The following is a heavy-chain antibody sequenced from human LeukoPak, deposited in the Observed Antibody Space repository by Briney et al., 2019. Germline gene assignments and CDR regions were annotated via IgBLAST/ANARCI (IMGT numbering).Heavy chain of an antibody. J-gene: IGHJ4*02. V-gene: IGHV3-7*01. D-gene: IGHD3-22*01. Sequence: GGSLRLSCAASGFTFSSYSMNWVRQAPGKGLEWVANIKEDGSEKYYVDSVEGRFTISRDNAKNSLSLQVNSLRAEDTAVYYCARSRSGYYEDYWGQGTLVTVSS. CDR2: IKEDGSEK. CDR1: GFTFSSYS. CDR3: ARSRSGYYEDY.